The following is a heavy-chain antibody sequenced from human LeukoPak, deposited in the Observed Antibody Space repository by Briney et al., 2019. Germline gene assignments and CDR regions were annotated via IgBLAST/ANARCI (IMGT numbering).Heavy chain of an antibody. CDR2: IYYSGST. CDR3: ARHSGYDTRPENFDY. D-gene: IGHD5-12*01. CDR1: GGSISSSSYY. V-gene: IGHV4-39*01. J-gene: IGHJ4*02. Sequence: SQTLSLTCTVSGGSISSSSYYWGWIRQPPGKGLEWIGSIYYSGSTYYNPSLKSRVTISVDTSKNQFSLKLSSVTAADTAVYYCARHSGYDTRPENFDYWGQGTLVTVSS.